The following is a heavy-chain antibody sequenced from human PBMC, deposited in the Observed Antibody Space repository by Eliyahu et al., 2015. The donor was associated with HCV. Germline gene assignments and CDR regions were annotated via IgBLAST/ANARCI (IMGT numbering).Heavy chain of an antibody. CDR1: GFXFXSYG. J-gene: IGHJ4*02. CDR3: AKEEDIVVVVAAMGY. V-gene: IGHV3-30*18. Sequence: QVQLVESGGGXVQPGRXLXXSCSASGFXFXSYGMRXVRQAPGKGLEWVAVISYDGSNKYYADSVKGRFTISRDNSKNTLYLQMNSLRAEDTAVYYCAKEEDIVVVVAAMGYWGQGTLVTVSS. CDR2: ISYDGSNK. D-gene: IGHD2-15*01.